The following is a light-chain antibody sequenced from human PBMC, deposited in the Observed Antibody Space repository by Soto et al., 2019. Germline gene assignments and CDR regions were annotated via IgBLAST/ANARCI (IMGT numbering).Light chain of an antibody. J-gene: IGKJ4*01. CDR2: DAS. V-gene: IGKV3-11*01. CDR1: QSVSSY. Sequence: EIVLTQSPATLSLSPGDRATLSCRASQSVSSYLAWYQQKNGQAPRLLIYDASNRATGIPARFSGSGSGTDFTLTISSLEPEDFAVYYCQQRTNWPPTFGGGTKLEIK. CDR3: QQRTNWPPT.